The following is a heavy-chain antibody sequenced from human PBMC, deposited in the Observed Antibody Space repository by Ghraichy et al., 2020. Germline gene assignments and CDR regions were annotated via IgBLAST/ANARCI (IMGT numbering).Heavy chain of an antibody. D-gene: IGHD5-18*01. CDR1: GFTFSSYN. CDR2: ISSSSSYI. Sequence: GESLNISCEASGFTFSSYNMNWVRQAPGKGLEWVSSISSSSSYIYDAASVKGRFTISRDNAKNTLYLQMNSLRAEDTAVYYCARDGYRDGTGTPYYYGITVWGQGTTVTVSS. V-gene: IGHV3-21*01. CDR3: ARDGYRDGTGTPYYYGITV. J-gene: IGHJ6*02.